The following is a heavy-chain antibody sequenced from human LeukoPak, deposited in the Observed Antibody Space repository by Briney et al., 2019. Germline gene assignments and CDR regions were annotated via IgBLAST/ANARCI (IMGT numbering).Heavy chain of an antibody. CDR3: ARGASRRRYSSGWYLDY. CDR1: GYTFTSYD. V-gene: IGHV1-8*01. Sequence: GASVKVSCKASGYTFTSYDINWVRQATGQGLEWMGWMNPNSGNTGYAQKFQGRVTMTRNTSISTAYMELSSLRSEDTAVYYCARGASRRRYSSGWYLDYWGQGTLVTVSS. J-gene: IGHJ4*02. CDR2: MNPNSGNT. D-gene: IGHD6-19*01.